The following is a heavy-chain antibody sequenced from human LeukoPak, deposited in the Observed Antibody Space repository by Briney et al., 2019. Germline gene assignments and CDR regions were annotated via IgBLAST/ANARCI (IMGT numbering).Heavy chain of an antibody. Sequence: ASVKVSCKASGYTFTSYGISWVRQAPGQGLEWMGWISAYSGNTNYAQKLQGRVTMTTDTSTSTAYMELRSLRSDDTAVYYCARGAISGDTIYYYYYYMDVWGKGTTVTVSS. J-gene: IGHJ6*03. CDR3: ARGAISGDTIYYYYYYMDV. CDR2: ISAYSGNT. D-gene: IGHD2-21*02. CDR1: GYTFTSYG. V-gene: IGHV1-18*01.